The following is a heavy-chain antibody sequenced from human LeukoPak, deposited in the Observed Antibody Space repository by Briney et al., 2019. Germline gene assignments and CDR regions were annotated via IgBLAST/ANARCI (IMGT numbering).Heavy chain of an antibody. CDR3: ARDYYGSGKEDWFDP. CDR1: GYTFTSYY. CDR2: IIPIFGTA. V-gene: IGHV1-69*13. J-gene: IGHJ5*02. D-gene: IGHD3-10*01. Sequence: ASVKVSCKASGYTFTSYYMHWVRQAPGLGLEWMGGIIPIFGTANYAQKFQGRVTITADESTSTAYMELSSLRSEDTAVYYCARDYYGSGKEDWFDPWGQGTLVTVSS.